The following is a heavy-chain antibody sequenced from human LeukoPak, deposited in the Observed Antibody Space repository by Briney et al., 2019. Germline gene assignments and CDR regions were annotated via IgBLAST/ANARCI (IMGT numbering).Heavy chain of an antibody. D-gene: IGHD4-17*01. CDR2: ISYSGPHM. CDR1: GFAFSRYS. CDR3: ASNDYRDEGIDS. V-gene: IGHV3-21*01. J-gene: IGHJ4*02. Sequence: PGGSLRLSCAASGFAFSRYSMNWVRQAPGKGLEWVSSISYSGPHMFYADSVRGRFTISRDNAENLLFLQMNSLRAEDTAVYFCASNDYRDEGIDSWGQGTLVTVSS.